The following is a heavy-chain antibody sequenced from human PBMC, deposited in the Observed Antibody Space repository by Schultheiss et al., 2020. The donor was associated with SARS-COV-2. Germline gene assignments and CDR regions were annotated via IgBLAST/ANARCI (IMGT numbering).Heavy chain of an antibody. Sequence: ASVKVSCKASGYTFTSYALHWVRQAPGQRLEWMGRITTVNGNTKYSQKFQGRVTITRDTSASTAYMELSSLRSDDTAVYYCARDPPLWFGESTTHYYYGMDVWGQGTTVTVSS. D-gene: IGHD3-10*01. J-gene: IGHJ6*02. V-gene: IGHV1-3*04. CDR2: ITTVNGNT. CDR1: GYTFTSYA. CDR3: ARDPPLWFGESTTHYYYGMDV.